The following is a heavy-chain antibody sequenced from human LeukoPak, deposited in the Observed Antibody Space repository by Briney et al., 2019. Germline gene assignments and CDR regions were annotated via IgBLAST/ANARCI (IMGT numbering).Heavy chain of an antibody. CDR2: IYYSGST. Sequence: SETLSLTCTVSGGSISGSSYYWSWIRQPPGKGLEWIGYIYYSGSTNYNPSLKSRVTISVDTSKNQFSLKLSSVTAADTAVYYCASYPAAGIYGMDVWGQGTTVTVSS. CDR1: GGSISGSSYY. D-gene: IGHD6-13*01. CDR3: ASYPAAGIYGMDV. J-gene: IGHJ6*02. V-gene: IGHV4-61*05.